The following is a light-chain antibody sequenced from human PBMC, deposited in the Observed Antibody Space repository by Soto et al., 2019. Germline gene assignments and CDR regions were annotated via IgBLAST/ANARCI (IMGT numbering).Light chain of an antibody. V-gene: IGLV2-14*01. J-gene: IGLJ2*01. Sequence: QSALTQPASVSGSPGQSITISCTGTSSDVGGYNYVSWYQQHPGKAPKLMIYDVSNRPSGVSNRFSGSKSGNTASLTISALQSEDEADYYGSSYTSSILFGGGTQLTVL. CDR1: SSDVGGYNY. CDR3: SSYTSSIL. CDR2: DVS.